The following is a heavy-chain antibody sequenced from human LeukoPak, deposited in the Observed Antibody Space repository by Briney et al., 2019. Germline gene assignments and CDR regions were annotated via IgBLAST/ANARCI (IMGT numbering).Heavy chain of an antibody. CDR3: ARDEYSSGRNGGYFDY. CDR2: IYYSGST. D-gene: IGHD2-15*01. V-gene: IGHV4-39*07. J-gene: IGHJ4*02. CDR1: GGSISSSSYY. Sequence: SETLSLTCTVSGGSISSSSYYWGWIRQPPGKGLEWIGSIYYSGSTYYNPSLKSRVTISVATSKNQFSLKLSSVTAADTAVYYCARDEYSSGRNGGYFDYWGQGALVTVSS.